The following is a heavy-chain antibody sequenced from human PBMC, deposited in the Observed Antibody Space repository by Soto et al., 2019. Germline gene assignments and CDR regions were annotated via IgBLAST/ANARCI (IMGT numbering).Heavy chain of an antibody. CDR2: IYYSGST. D-gene: IGHD2-15*01. J-gene: IGHJ6*02. Sequence: SETLSLTCTVSGGSISSSSYYWGWIRQPPGKGLEWIGSIYYSGSTYYNPSLKSRVTISVDTSKNQFSLKLSSVTAADTAVYYCARLGGYCSGGSCYSNYYYYYGMDVWGQGTTVTVSS. CDR3: ARLGGYCSGGSCYSNYYYYYGMDV. V-gene: IGHV4-39*01. CDR1: GGSISSSSYY.